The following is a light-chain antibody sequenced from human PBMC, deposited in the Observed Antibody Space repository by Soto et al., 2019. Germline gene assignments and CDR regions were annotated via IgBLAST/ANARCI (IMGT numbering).Light chain of an antibody. Sequence: QSVRTQPASVSGSPGQPITISCTGTSSDVGGYNYVSWYQHHPGKAPKLIIYDVTNRPSGVSNPFSGSKSGNTASLTISGLQPEDEADYYCSSYTTSNTRQIVFGTGTKVTVL. CDR1: SSDVGGYNY. CDR3: SSYTTSNTRQIV. V-gene: IGLV2-14*03. CDR2: DVT. J-gene: IGLJ1*01.